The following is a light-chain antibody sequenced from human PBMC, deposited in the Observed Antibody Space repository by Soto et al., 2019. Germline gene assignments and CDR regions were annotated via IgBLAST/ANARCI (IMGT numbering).Light chain of an antibody. CDR1: QTISSW. CDR2: DAS. J-gene: IGKJ1*01. CDR3: QQYNSYWA. V-gene: IGKV1-5*01. Sequence: DIQMSQSPDTLSGSVGDRVTLTCRASQTISSWLAWYQQKPGKAPKLLMYDASSLEGGVPSRFSGSGSGTEFTLTFSSLQPDDFATYYCQQYNSYWAFGQGTKVDIK.